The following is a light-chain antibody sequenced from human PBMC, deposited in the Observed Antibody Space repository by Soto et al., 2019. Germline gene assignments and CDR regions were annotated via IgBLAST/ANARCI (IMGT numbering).Light chain of an antibody. CDR2: GAS. V-gene: IGKV3-20*01. J-gene: IGKJ4*01. CDR1: QSVSSSF. Sequence: EIVLTQSPGTLSLSPGERATLSCRASQSVSSSFLAWYQQKPGQAPRLLIYGASSRATGIPDRFSGSGSGTGFTLTISRLEPEECAVYDCKQYDNSPLTFGGGTKVEIK. CDR3: KQYDNSPLT.